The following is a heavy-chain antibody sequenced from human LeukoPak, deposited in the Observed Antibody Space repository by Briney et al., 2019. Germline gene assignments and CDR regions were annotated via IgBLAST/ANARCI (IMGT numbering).Heavy chain of an antibody. D-gene: IGHD6-19*01. CDR3: ARDRGSGWPHYYYYYGMDV. V-gene: IGHV4-59*01. CDR1: GGSISSYY. CDR2: IYYGGST. Sequence: PSETLSLTCTVSGGSISSYYWSWIRQPPGKGLEWIGYIYYGGSTNYNPSLKSRVTISVDTSKNQFSLKLSSVTAADTAVYYCARDRGSGWPHYYYYYGMDVWGQGTTVTVSS. J-gene: IGHJ6*02.